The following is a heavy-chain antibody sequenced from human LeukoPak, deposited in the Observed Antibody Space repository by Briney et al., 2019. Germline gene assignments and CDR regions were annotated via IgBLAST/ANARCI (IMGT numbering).Heavy chain of an antibody. D-gene: IGHD5-12*01. CDR2: IYYSGST. CDR3: ARVYRYVSDY. Sequence: SETLSLTCTVSGGSISSSSYYWGWIRQPPGKGLEWIGSIYYSGSTYYNPSLKSRVTISVDASKNQFSLKLSSVTAADTAVYYCARVYRYVSDYWGRGTLVTVSS. V-gene: IGHV4-39*07. CDR1: GGSISSSSYY. J-gene: IGHJ4*02.